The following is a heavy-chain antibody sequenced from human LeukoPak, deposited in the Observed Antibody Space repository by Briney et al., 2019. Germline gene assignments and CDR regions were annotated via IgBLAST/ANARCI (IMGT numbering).Heavy chain of an antibody. J-gene: IGHJ4*02. Sequence: SGGSLRLSCAASGFTFDVYAMSWVRQAPGKGLEWVAIISNDGSRKYYADSVKGRFTISRENSNNTLYLQMNSLTSDDTAVYYCAKGCRSGGSCFYTDYWGQGTLVTVSS. CDR1: GFTFDVYA. V-gene: IGHV3-30*04. CDR2: ISNDGSRK. CDR3: AKGCRSGGSCFYTDY. D-gene: IGHD2-15*01.